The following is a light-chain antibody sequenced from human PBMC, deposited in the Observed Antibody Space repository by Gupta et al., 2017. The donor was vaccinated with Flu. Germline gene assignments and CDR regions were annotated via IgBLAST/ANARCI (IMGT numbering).Light chain of an antibody. J-gene: IGLJ3*02. CDR1: SANIGSNT. CDR3: AAWDDSLNAWV. V-gene: IGLV1-44*01. CDR2: KNN. Sequence: RVTISCSGSSANIGSNTVNWYQQLPGTAPKLLIYKNNQRPSGVPDRFSGSKADTAASLAISGLQSEDEDNYYCAAWDDSLNAWVFGGGTKVTVL.